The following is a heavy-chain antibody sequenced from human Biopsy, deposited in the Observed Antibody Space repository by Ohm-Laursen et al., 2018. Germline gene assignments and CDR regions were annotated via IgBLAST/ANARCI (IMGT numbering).Heavy chain of an antibody. D-gene: IGHD5-12*01. Sequence: TLSLPCTVSCDSISSGGNYWSWIRQFPGKGLEWIAYIYHTGSTYYNPSLKSRLSIAIDTSKNQFSVSLRSVTAADTAVYYCARADMVTTIVDYWGQGTLVTVSS. CDR3: ARADMVTTIVDY. CDR2: IYHTGST. CDR1: CDSISSGGNY. J-gene: IGHJ4*02. V-gene: IGHV4-31*03.